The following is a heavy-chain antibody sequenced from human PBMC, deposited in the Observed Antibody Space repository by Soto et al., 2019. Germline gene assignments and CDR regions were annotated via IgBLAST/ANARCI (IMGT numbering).Heavy chain of an antibody. J-gene: IGHJ4*02. D-gene: IGHD2-2*01. Sequence: ASVKVSCKASGYTFTSYGISWVRQAPGQGLEWMGWISAYNGNTNYAQKLQGRVTMTTDTSTSTAYMELRSLRSDDTAVYYCARAQSENIVVVPAAIDYWGQGTLVTVSS. CDR1: GYTFTSYG. V-gene: IGHV1-18*01. CDR2: ISAYNGNT. CDR3: ARAQSENIVVVPAAIDY.